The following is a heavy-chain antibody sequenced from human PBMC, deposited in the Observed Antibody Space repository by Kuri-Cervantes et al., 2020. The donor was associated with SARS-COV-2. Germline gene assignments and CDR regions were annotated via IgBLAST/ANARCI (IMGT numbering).Heavy chain of an antibody. Sequence: GESLKISCAASGFTFSSYAMSWVRQAPGKGLEWVSAISGSGGSKYYADSVKGRFTISRDNSKNTLYLQMNSLRAEDTAVYYCARDQAGTIDYWGQGTPVTVSS. CDR3: ARDQAGTIDY. CDR2: ISGSGGSK. CDR1: GFTFSSYA. J-gene: IGHJ4*02. V-gene: IGHV3-23*01. D-gene: IGHD1-1*01.